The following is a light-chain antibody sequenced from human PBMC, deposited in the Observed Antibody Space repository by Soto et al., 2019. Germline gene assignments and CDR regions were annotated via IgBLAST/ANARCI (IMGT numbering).Light chain of an antibody. CDR2: KAS. CDR3: QQYNSYPAS. Sequence: DIQMTQSPSTLSASVGDRVTMTCRASQSISSWLAWYQQKPGKAPKLLIYKASSLESGVPSRFSGSGSGTEFTLTISSLQPDDFATYYCQQYNSYPASCGQGTKLEIK. J-gene: IGKJ2*01. CDR1: QSISSW. V-gene: IGKV1-5*03.